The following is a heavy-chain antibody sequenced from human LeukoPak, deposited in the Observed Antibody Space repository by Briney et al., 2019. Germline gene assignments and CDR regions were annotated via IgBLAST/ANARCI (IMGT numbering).Heavy chain of an antibody. CDR2: IYSGGST. J-gene: IGHJ4*02. CDR1: GFTVSSNY. V-gene: IGHV3-53*05. CDR3: AKGLVGSSIADFFDY. Sequence: GGSLRLSCVVSGFTVSSNYMSWVRQAPGKGLEWVSVIYSGGSTYYADSVKGRFTISRDNSKNSLYLQMNSLRGEDMALYYCAKGLVGSSIADFFDYWGQGILVTVSS. D-gene: IGHD6-6*01.